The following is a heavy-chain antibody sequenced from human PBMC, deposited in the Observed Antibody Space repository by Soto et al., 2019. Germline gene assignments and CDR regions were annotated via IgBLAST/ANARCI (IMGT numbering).Heavy chain of an antibody. J-gene: IGHJ4*02. CDR1: GGSISTYD. V-gene: IGHV4-59*08. D-gene: IGHD6-13*01. CDR2: ISYSGST. Sequence: PSETLSLTCTVSGGSISTYDWGWIRQPPGKGLEWIGYISYSGSTNYNPSLKSRVTISVDTSKNQFSLKLSSVTAADTAVYYCARRVRFSNTWYYFDYWGQGILVTVSS. CDR3: ARRVRFSNTWYYFDY.